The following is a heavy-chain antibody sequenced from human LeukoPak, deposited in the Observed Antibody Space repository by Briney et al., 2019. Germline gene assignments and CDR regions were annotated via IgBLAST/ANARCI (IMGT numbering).Heavy chain of an antibody. CDR1: GFMFDDYA. CDR2: ISGDAVSS. V-gene: IGHV3-43*02. D-gene: IGHD5-24*01. CDR3: AREQFSHTSNFFDN. Sequence: GGSLRLSCAASGFMFDDYAMHWVRRVPGRGLEWVSLISGDAVSSFYADSVRGRFTISRDNNNNSLSLQMHSLTSEDTAFYYCAREQFSHTSNFFDNWGQGILVTVSS. J-gene: IGHJ4*02.